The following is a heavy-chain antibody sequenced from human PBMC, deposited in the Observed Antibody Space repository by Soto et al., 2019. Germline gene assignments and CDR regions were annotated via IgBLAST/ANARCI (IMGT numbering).Heavy chain of an antibody. Sequence: QVQLVQSGAEVKKPGSSVKVSCKASGGTFSSYTISWVRQAPGQGLEWMGRIIPILGIADYAQNFQGRVTITADKSTITAYMELSSLRSEDTAVYYCAREQVILGTYGMDVWGQGTTVTVSS. V-gene: IGHV1-69*08. CDR2: IIPILGIA. D-gene: IGHD2-15*01. J-gene: IGHJ6*02. CDR3: AREQVILGTYGMDV. CDR1: GGTFSSYT.